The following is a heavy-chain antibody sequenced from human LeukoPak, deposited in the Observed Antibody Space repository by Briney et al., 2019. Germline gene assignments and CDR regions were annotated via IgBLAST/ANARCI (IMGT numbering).Heavy chain of an antibody. V-gene: IGHV3-11*06. CDR1: GFTFSDYY. Sequence: PGGSLRLSCAASGFTFSDYYMTWIRQAPGKGLEWVSYISSSSTYSSYADSVKGRLTISRDNTKNSVYLQMNSLRAEDTAVYYCASKQQLEDGFDIWGQGTMVTVSS. CDR3: ASKQQLEDGFDI. CDR2: ISSSSTYS. D-gene: IGHD1-1*01. J-gene: IGHJ3*02.